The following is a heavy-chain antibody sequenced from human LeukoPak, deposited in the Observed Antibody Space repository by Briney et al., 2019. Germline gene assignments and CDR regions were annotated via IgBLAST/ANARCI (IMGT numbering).Heavy chain of an antibody. V-gene: IGHV4-4*07. Sequence: PSQTLSLTCTVSAASISSYYWSSIRQPAGKGLEWIGRIYTSGSTNYNPSLKSRVTISVDKSKNQFSLKLSSVTAADTAVYYCARDGDSSDYYYYYYMDVWGKGTTVTVSS. J-gene: IGHJ6*03. CDR2: IYTSGST. CDR3: ARDGDSSDYYYYYYMDV. D-gene: IGHD3-22*01. CDR1: AASISSYY.